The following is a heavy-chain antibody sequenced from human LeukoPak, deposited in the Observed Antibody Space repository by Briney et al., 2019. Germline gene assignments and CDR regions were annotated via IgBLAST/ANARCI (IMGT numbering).Heavy chain of an antibody. Sequence: GGSLRLSCIASGFTSSSQELTWVRQAPGKGLEWASTITPGSTYTKYADSVAGRFTISRDDSKNTLYLQMHSLRAEDTAVYYCAKHYVRGLAVANTDYWGQGALVTVSS. CDR1: GFTSSSQE. CDR3: AKHYVRGLAVANTDY. D-gene: IGHD6-19*01. CDR2: ITPGSTYT. J-gene: IGHJ4*02. V-gene: IGHV3-23*01.